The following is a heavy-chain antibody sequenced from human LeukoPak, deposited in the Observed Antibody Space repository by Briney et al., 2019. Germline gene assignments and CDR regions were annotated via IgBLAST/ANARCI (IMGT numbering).Heavy chain of an antibody. D-gene: IGHD7-27*01. CDR3: ANQILRTGDPFDY. Sequence: KPSETLSLTCTVSGGSISSSSYYWGWIRQPPGKGLEWIGSIYYSGSNYYNPSLKSRVTISVDTSKNQFSLKLSSVTAADTAVYYCANQILRTGDPFDYWGQGTLVTVSS. V-gene: IGHV4-39*01. CDR2: IYYSGSN. CDR1: GGSISSSSYY. J-gene: IGHJ4*02.